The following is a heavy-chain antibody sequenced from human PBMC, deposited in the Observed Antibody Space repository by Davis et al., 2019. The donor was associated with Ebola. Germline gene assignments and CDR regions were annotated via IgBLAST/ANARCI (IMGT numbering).Heavy chain of an antibody. J-gene: IGHJ4*02. CDR1: GFTFSSYG. CDR3: AMSP. Sequence: GESLKISCAASGFTFSSYGMHWVRQAPGKGLEWVAYIRNDGTFKNYADSVRGRFTISRDNSKKTLYLQMNSLRPEDTAVYYCAMSPGGQGTLVTVSS. CDR2: IRNDGTFK. V-gene: IGHV3-30*02. D-gene: IGHD3-10*02.